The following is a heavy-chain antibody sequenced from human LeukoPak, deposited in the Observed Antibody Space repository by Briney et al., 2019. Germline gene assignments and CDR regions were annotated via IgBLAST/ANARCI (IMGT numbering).Heavy chain of an antibody. V-gene: IGHV3-66*01. J-gene: IGHJ4*02. CDR3: AKDIRLRFLDYFDY. Sequence: GGSLRLSCAASGFSLTNFDMNWIRQAPGKGLEWVSVIYSGGSTYYAESVKGRFTISRDNSENTLYLQMNSLRAEDTAVYYCAKDIRLRFLDYFDYWGQGTLVTVSS. D-gene: IGHD3-3*01. CDR2: IYSGGST. CDR1: GFSLTNFD.